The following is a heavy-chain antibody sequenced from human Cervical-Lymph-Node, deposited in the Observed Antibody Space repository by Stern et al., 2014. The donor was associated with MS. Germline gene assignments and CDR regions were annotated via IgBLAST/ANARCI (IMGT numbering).Heavy chain of an antibody. CDR1: GDTFSSLD. J-gene: IGHJ4*02. D-gene: IGHD6-13*01. V-gene: IGHV1-69*01. Sequence: VQLGQSGAEVKKPGSLVKVSCKASGDTFSSLDIGWVRQAPGQGPEWLGGTTPLFGTANYAQNFQGRVTFSADDSTSTTYMELSSLRSEDTAVYYCARHQAGIAADWGQGTLVTVSS. CDR2: TTPLFGTA. CDR3: ARHQAGIAAD.